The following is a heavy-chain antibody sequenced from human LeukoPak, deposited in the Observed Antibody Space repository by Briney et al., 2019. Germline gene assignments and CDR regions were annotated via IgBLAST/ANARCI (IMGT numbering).Heavy chain of an antibody. CDR3: ARDFDYYDSSGYYAYFQH. Sequence: SETLSLTCTVSGGSISSSSYYWGWIRQPPGKALEWIGEINHSGSTNYNPSLKSRVTISVDTSKNQFSLKLSSVTAEDTAVYYCARDFDYYDSSGYYAYFQHWGQGTLVTVSS. CDR2: INHSGST. D-gene: IGHD3-22*01. V-gene: IGHV4-39*07. J-gene: IGHJ1*01. CDR1: GGSISSSSYY.